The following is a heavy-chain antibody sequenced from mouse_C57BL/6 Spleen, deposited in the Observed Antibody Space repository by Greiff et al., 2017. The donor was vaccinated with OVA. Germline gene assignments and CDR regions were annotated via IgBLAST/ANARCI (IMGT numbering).Heavy chain of an antibody. J-gene: IGHJ2*01. D-gene: IGHD1-1*01. CDR2: ISDGGSYT. V-gene: IGHV5-4*01. Sequence: EVKLMESGGGLVKPGGSLKLSCAASGFTFSSYAMSWVRQTPEKRLEWVATISDGGSYTYYPDNVKGRFTISRDNAKNNLYLQMSHLKSEDTAMYYCARDSCFDYWGQGTTLTVSS. CDR1: GFTFSSYA. CDR3: ARDSCFDY.